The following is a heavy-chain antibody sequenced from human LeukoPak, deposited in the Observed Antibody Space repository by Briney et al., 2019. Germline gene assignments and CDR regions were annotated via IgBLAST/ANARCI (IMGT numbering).Heavy chain of an antibody. CDR3: ARDLLTVLAAAGSGGTYYFDY. CDR1: GGTFSSYA. J-gene: IGHJ4*02. V-gene: IGHV1-69*05. D-gene: IGHD6-13*01. Sequence: SVKVSCKASGGTFSSYAISWVRQAPGQGLEWMGRIIPIFGTANYAQKFQGRVTITTDESTSTAYMELSSLRSEDTAVYYCARDLLTVLAAAGSGGTYYFDYWGQGTRVTVSS. CDR2: IIPIFGTA.